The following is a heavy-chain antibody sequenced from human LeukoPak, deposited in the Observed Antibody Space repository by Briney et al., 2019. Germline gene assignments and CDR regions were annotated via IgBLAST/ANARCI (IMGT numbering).Heavy chain of an antibody. CDR1: GFTFSSYA. D-gene: IGHD3-16*01. V-gene: IGHV3-23*01. J-gene: IGHJ4*02. CDR3: AKYPPGYDYVWGSPTTGAYFDY. Sequence: GGSLRLSCAASGFTFSSYAMCWVRQAPGKGLEWVSAISGSGGSTYYADSVKGRFTISRDNSKNTLYLQMNSLRAEDTAVYYCAKYPPGYDYVWGSPTTGAYFDYWRQGTLVTVSS. CDR2: ISGSGGST.